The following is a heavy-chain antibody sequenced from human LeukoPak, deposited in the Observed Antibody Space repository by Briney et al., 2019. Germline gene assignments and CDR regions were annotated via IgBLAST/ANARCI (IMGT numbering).Heavy chain of an antibody. Sequence: GGSLRLSCAASGFTFSSYAMSWVRQAPGKGLEWVSGINGNGDSTYYADSVKGRFTISRDNSKNSLYLQMNSLRAGDTAVYYCASDSSPDFWGQGTLVTVSS. D-gene: IGHD3-22*01. J-gene: IGHJ4*02. V-gene: IGHV3-23*01. CDR1: GFTFSSYA. CDR2: INGNGDST. CDR3: ASDSSPDF.